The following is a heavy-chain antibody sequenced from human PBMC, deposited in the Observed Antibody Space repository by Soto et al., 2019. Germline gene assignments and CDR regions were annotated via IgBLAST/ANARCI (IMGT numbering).Heavy chain of an antibody. J-gene: IGHJ6*02. CDR1: GGSISSSSYY. V-gene: IGHV4-39*01. CDR3: ARAWEVSSTNGMEV. CDR2: IYYSGST. D-gene: IGHD2-2*01. Sequence: PSETLSLTCTVSGGSISSSSYYWGWIRQPPGKGLEWIGSIYYSGSTYYNPSLKSRVNISVDTSKNQFSLKLSPVTAADTAVYYCARAWEVSSTNGMEVWGQGTTVTVSS.